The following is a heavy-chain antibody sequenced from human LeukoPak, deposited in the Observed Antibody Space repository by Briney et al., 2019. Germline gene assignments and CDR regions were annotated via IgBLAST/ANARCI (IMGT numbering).Heavy chain of an antibody. CDR2: INHSGST. J-gene: IGHJ4*02. Sequence: SETLSLTCAVYGGAFSGYYWSWIRQPPGKGLEWIGEINHSGSTNYNPSLKSRVTISVDTSKNQFSLKLSSVTAADRAVYYCARISELMTTVTYFDYWGQGTLVTVSS. D-gene: IGHD4-17*01. CDR1: GGAFSGYY. V-gene: IGHV4-34*01. CDR3: ARISELMTTVTYFDY.